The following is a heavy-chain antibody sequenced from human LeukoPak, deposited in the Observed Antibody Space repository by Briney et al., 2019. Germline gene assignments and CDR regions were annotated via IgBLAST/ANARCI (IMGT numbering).Heavy chain of an antibody. CDR2: LNSAGTT. J-gene: IGHJ4*02. Sequence: PGGSLRLSCAASGFTVSSNYMSWVRQAPGKGLEWVSFLNSAGTTYYVDSVKGRFTISRDNAKNSLYLQMNSLRAEDTAVYYCARLGTIAAAGSPDYWGQGTLVIVSS. CDR1: GFTVSSNY. V-gene: IGHV3-53*01. CDR3: ARLGTIAAAGSPDY. D-gene: IGHD6-13*01.